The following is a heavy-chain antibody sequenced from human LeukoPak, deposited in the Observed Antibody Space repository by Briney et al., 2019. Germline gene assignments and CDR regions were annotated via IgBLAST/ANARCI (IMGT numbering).Heavy chain of an antibody. CDR2: IRYDGSNK. Sequence: QPGGSLRLSCAASGFTFSSYGMHWVRQAPGKGLEWVAFIRYDGSNKYYADSVKGRFTISRDNSKNTLYLQMNSLRAEDTAVYYCAKDLEDIVVVPAANGTGNWFDPWGQGTLVTVAS. CDR3: AKDLEDIVVVPAANGTGNWFDP. D-gene: IGHD2-2*01. J-gene: IGHJ5*02. V-gene: IGHV3-30*02. CDR1: GFTFSSYG.